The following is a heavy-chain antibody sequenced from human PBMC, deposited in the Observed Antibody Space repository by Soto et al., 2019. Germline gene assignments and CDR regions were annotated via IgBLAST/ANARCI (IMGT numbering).Heavy chain of an antibody. D-gene: IGHD3-10*01. CDR3: ASGDVNSLVHHYYYDMDL. J-gene: IGHJ6*04. Sequence: GSLRLSCGGSGFTFSGYGMRWVRQAPGKGLEWVTLISYDGSEEYYADSVKGRFTISRDDSQNTVHLQMNSLRAEDTAVYYCASGDVNSLVHHYYYDMDLWGKGTTVTVSS. CDR2: ISYDGSEE. V-gene: IGHV3-30*03. CDR1: GFTFSGYG.